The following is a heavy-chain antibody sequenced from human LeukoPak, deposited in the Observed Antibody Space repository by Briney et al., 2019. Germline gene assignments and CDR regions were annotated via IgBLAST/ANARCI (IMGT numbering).Heavy chain of an antibody. D-gene: IGHD1-20*01. Sequence: PGGSLRLSCAASGFTFRSYWMSWVRQAPGKGLEWVANIKQDGSETNYVDSVKGRFTISRDNAKNSLYLQMNSLRVEDTAVYYCARDRFITAAWFDPWGQGTLVTVSS. J-gene: IGHJ5*02. CDR2: IKQDGSET. CDR3: ARDRFITAAWFDP. CDR1: GFTFRSYW. V-gene: IGHV3-7*05.